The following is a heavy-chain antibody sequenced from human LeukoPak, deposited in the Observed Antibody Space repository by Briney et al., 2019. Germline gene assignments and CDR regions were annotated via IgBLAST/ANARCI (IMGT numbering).Heavy chain of an antibody. CDR1: GFTFSSYS. V-gene: IGHV3-21*01. CDR3: ARDLTYYCDSSGYYYRAPFDY. CDR2: ISSSSSYI. J-gene: IGHJ4*02. Sequence: GGSLRLSCAASGFTFSSYSMNWVRQAPGKGLEWVSSISSSSSYIYYADSVKGRFTISRDNAKNSLYLQMNSLRAEDTAVYYCARDLTYYCDSSGYYYRAPFDYWGQGTLVTVSS. D-gene: IGHD3-22*01.